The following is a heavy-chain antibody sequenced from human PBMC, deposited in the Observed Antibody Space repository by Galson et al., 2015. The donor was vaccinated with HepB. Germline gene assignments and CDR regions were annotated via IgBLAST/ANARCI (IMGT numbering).Heavy chain of an antibody. Sequence: SLRLSCAASGFTFSTYAIHWVRQAPGKGLDWVAVISYDGSIKYYADSVKGRFNISRDSSKNTLYLQMNSLRPEDTAMYYCARDMDHYYASGSSLKGYDFWGQGTLVTVSP. V-gene: IGHV3-30*04. CDR3: ARDMDHYYASGSSLKGYDF. CDR1: GFTFSTYA. D-gene: IGHD3-10*01. CDR2: ISYDGSIK. J-gene: IGHJ4*02.